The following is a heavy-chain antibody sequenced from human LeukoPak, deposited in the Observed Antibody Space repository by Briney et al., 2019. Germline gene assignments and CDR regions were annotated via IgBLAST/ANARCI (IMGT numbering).Heavy chain of an antibody. Sequence: SETLSLTCTVSGGSISSSSYYWDWIRQPPGKGLESIGSVYYSGSTYYNPSLKSRVTISVDTSKKQLSLKLSSVTAADTAVYYCARQDDYNFDYWGQGTLVTVSS. CDR1: GGSISSSSYY. CDR3: ARQDDYNFDY. J-gene: IGHJ4*02. V-gene: IGHV4-39*01. D-gene: IGHD5-24*01. CDR2: VYYSGST.